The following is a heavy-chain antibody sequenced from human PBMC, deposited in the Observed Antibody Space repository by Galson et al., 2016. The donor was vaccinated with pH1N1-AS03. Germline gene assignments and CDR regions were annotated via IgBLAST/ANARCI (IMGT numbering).Heavy chain of an antibody. J-gene: IGHJ4*02. CDR1: GDTFSRST. CDR2: IIPIFGTP. CDR3: ARAPRSGLILRREDYFDP. Sequence: SVKASCKGSGDTFSRSTISWVRQVPGQGLHWMGGIIPIFGTPKYSQTFQGRVTITADESSTTAYMELSGLKSADTAVYFCARAPRSGLILRREDYFDPWGQGTLVTVSS. V-gene: IGHV1-69*13. D-gene: IGHD3/OR15-3a*01.